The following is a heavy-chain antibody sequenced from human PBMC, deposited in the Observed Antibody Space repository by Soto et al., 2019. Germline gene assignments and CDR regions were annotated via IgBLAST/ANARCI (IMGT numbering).Heavy chain of an antibody. J-gene: IGHJ4*02. CDR1: GFSSGSYA. V-gene: IGHV3-23*01. D-gene: IGHD3-3*01. Sequence: GGSLRLSCAASGFSSGSYALSWVRQALGKGLEWVSTIGGSDGKTFYADSVKGRFSISRDTSQSTLYLQMNSLRADDTAMYYCARWSYLDYWGQGTRVTVSS. CDR2: IGGSDGKT. CDR3: ARWSYLDY.